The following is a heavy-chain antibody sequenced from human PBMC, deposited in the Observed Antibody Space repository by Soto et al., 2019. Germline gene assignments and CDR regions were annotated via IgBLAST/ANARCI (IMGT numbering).Heavy chain of an antibody. CDR2: IYHTGNA. J-gene: IGHJ5*02. V-gene: IGHV4-39*01. Sequence: ETLSLTCSVSGDSISNSRFYWAWIRQPPGEGLEWIGSIYHTGNAYYNPSLKSRVTIFVDTSKNQFSLKLTSVTAADTALYYCERDYFDSSDYTTNWCDTWGQEALLTVSS. CDR1: GDSISNSRFY. CDR3: ERDYFDSSDYTTNWCDT. D-gene: IGHD3-22*01.